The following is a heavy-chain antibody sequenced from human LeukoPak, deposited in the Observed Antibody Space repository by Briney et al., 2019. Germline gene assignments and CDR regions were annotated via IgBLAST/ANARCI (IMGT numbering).Heavy chain of an antibody. D-gene: IGHD2-15*01. CDR1: GFTFSSYA. CDR2: IWYDGSNK. J-gene: IGHJ6*02. V-gene: IGHV3-33*01. Sequence: GGSLRLSCAASGFTFSSYAMHWVRQAPGKGLEWVAVIWYDGSNKYYADSVKGRLTISRDNSKNTLYLQMNSLRAEDTAVYYCARESRDCSGGSCYWYYYYYGMDVWGQGTTVTVSS. CDR3: ARESRDCSGGSCYWYYYYYGMDV.